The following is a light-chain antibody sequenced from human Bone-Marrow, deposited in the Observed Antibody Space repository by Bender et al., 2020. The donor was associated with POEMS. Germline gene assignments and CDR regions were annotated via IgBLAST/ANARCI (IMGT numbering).Light chain of an antibody. CDR3: QAWDSGTQYV. CDR1: KLASKN. CDR2: QND. V-gene: IGLV3-1*01. Sequence: SYELTQPPSVSVSPGQTVTITCSGDKLASKNVCWYQQRPGQSPLMVIYQNDRRPSGGPARFSGSNSGGAAALTISGAQALDEADYFCQAWDSGTQYVFGSGTKVTVL. J-gene: IGLJ1*01.